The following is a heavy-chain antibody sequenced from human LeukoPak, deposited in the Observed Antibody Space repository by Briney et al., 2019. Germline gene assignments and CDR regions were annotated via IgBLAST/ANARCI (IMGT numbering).Heavy chain of an antibody. CDR3: ARARVWFGECLDY. D-gene: IGHD3-10*01. CDR1: GGSFSGYY. Sequence: SETLSLTCAVYGGSFSGYYWSWIRQPPGKGLEWVGEINHSGSTNYNPSLKSRVTISVDTSKNQFSLKLSSVTAADTAVYYCARARVWFGECLDYWGQGTLVTVSS. CDR2: INHSGST. J-gene: IGHJ4*02. V-gene: IGHV4-34*01.